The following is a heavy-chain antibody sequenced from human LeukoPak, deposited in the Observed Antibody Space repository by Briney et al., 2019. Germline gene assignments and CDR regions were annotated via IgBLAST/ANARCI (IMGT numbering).Heavy chain of an antibody. Sequence: GGSLRLSCAASGFTVSSNYMSWVRQAPGKGLEWVSVIYSGGSTYYADSVKGRFTISRHNSKNTLYLQMNSLRAEDTAVYYCARGLGDFWSGYYYYGMGVWGQGTTVTVSS. CDR3: ARGLGDFWSGYYYYGMGV. CDR2: IYSGGST. D-gene: IGHD3-3*01. V-gene: IGHV3-53*04. CDR1: GFTVSSNY. J-gene: IGHJ6*02.